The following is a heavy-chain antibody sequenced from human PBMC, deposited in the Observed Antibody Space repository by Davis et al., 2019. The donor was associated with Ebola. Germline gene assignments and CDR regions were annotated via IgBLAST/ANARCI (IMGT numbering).Heavy chain of an antibody. J-gene: IGHJ6*01. CDR2: IKHSGST. V-gene: IGHV4-34*01. Sequence: PSETLSLTCGVYGGSFSGYFWTWIRQPPGKGLEWIGEIKHSGSTNSNPSLKSRVAISVDTSKNQLCLNLSLHQGPIGLPPGTLLQEHLWG. CDR1: GGSFSGYF. CDR3: LLQEHL.